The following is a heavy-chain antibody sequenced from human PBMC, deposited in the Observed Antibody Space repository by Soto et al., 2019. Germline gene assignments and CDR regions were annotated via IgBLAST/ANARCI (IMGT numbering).Heavy chain of an antibody. CDR3: ARAVIPAAPYAY. CDR2: IYHTGST. CDR1: GSSISSGDHY. J-gene: IGHJ4*02. V-gene: IGHV4-30-4*01. D-gene: IGHD2-2*01. Sequence: LSLTCTVSGSSISSGDHYWSWIRQPPGKGLEWIGYIYHTGSTYFNPSLKSRISMSVDTSKNQIYLNVTSVTAADAAVYFCARAVIPAAPYAYWGQGTLVTVSS.